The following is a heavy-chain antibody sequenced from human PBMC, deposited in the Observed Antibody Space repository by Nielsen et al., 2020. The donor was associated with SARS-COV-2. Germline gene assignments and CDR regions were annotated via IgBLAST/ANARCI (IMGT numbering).Heavy chain of an antibody. V-gene: IGHV3-11*05. CDR2: ISSSSSYT. D-gene: IGHD3-3*01. J-gene: IGHJ6*02. CDR1: GFTFSDYY. Sequence: SLKISCAASGFTFSDYYMSWIRQAPGKGLEWVSYISSSSSYTNYADSVKGRFTISRDNAKNSLYLQMNSLRAEDTAVYYCARDLLFGVVITELGMDVWGQGTTVTVSS. CDR3: ARDLLFGVVITELGMDV.